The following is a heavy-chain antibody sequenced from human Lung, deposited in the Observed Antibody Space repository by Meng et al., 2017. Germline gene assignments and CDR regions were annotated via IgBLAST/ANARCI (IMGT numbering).Heavy chain of an antibody. Sequence: ERRPVSGLGVEELSGPLSLTCAVSGGSITSSTWWSWVRQTPGKGLEWFGEIFHSGSTNYNPPLESRVTISVDKSKNQFSLKVYSVTAADTATYYCARFDISSSGRGDYWGQGILVTVSS. CDR2: IFHSGST. V-gene: IGHV4-4*02. CDR1: GGSITSSTW. J-gene: IGHJ4*02. CDR3: ARFDISSSGRGDY. D-gene: IGHD1-26*01.